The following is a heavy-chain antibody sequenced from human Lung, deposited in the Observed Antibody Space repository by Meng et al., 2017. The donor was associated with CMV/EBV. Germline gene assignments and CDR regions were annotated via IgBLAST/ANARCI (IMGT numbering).Heavy chain of an antibody. CDR3: ARVEVGITSGDY. CDR1: GYTFTNYG. V-gene: IGHV1-18*01. CDR2: INAYNGDT. J-gene: IGHJ4*02. D-gene: IGHD1-26*01. Sequence: AQLVQSGGVVKKPGASVKVPCKASGYTFTNYGITWVRQAPGQGLEWMGWINAYNGDTNYAQTLQGRVTMTTDTSTSTAYMELRSLRSDDTAVYYCARVEVGITSGDYWGQGTLVTVSS.